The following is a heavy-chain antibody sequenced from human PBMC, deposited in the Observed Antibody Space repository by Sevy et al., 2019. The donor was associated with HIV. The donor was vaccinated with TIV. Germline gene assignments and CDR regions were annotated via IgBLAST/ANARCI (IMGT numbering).Heavy chain of an antibody. CDR1: GGSVSSGSYY. D-gene: IGHD4-17*01. V-gene: IGHV4-61*01. CDR2: IYYSGST. CDR3: ARDYGSNSPHYYYGMDV. J-gene: IGHJ6*02. Sequence: SETLSLTCTVSGGSVSSGSYYWSWIRQPPGKGLEWIGYIYYSGSTNYNPSLKSRVTISVDTSKNQFSLKLSSVTAADTAVYYCARDYGSNSPHYYYGMDVWGQGTTVTVSS.